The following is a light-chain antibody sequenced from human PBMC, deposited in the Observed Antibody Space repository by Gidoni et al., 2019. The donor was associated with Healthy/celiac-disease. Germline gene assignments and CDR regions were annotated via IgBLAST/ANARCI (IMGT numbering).Light chain of an antibody. J-gene: IGKJ2*01. CDR1: QSVSSSY. CDR2: GAS. CDR3: QQYGSAQYT. V-gene: IGKV3-20*01. Sequence: IVFTQSPGTLSLSPGQSATLSCRASQSVSSSYLAWYQQKPGQAPRLLIYGASSRATGIPDRCSGSGSGTDCTLTISRLEPEDLAVYYWQQYGSAQYTFGQGTKLEIK.